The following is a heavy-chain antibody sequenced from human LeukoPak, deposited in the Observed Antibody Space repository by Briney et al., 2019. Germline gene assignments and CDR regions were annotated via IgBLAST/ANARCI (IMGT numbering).Heavy chain of an antibody. CDR3: ARVTGYMIEDYFDS. V-gene: IGHV4-38-2*02. CDR2: IYHSGST. Sequence: SETLSLTCTVSGYSISSGYYWGWIRQPPGKGLEWIGSIYHSGSTYYNPSLKSRVTILVDMSKNQFSLKLSSVTAADTAVYYCARVTGYMIEDYFDSWGQGTLVTVSS. CDR1: GYSISSGYY. J-gene: IGHJ4*02. D-gene: IGHD3-22*01.